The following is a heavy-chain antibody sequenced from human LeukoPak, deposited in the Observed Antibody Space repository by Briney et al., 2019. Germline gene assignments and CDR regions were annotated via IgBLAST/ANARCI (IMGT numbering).Heavy chain of an antibody. J-gene: IGHJ4*02. V-gene: IGHV3-23*01. Sequence: GGSLRLSCAASGFTFSSYAMSWVRQAPGKGLEWVSAISGSGDRTYYADSVKGRFTISRDNSKNTLYLQMNSLRAEDTAVYYCAGYVWGTYRYTNYWGQGTLVTVSS. CDR3: AGYVWGTYRYTNY. CDR1: GFTFSSYA. CDR2: ISGSGDRT. D-gene: IGHD3-16*02.